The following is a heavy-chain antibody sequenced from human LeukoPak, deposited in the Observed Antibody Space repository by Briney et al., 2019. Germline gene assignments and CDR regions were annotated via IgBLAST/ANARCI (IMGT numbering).Heavy chain of an antibody. D-gene: IGHD4-23*01. CDR3: AKVMITVVTTSKLDS. CDR1: GFTFSSYG. V-gene: IGHV3-30*18. CDR2: MSNDGSAQ. J-gene: IGHJ4*02. Sequence: GGSLRLSCAASGFTFSSYGMHWVRQAPGKGLEWVAVMSNDGSAQYYADSVKGRFTISRDNSKKTLYLQMNSLRGDDTAFYYCAKVMITVVTTSKLDSWGQGTLVTVSS.